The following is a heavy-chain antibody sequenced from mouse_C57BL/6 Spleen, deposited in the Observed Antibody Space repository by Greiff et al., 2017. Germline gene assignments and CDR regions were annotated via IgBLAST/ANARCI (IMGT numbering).Heavy chain of an antibody. CDR3: ARRSGRRRYFAY. D-gene: IGHD1-2*01. J-gene: IGHJ2*01. Sequence: VQLQQSGAELVKPGASVKISCKASGYAFSSYWMNWVKQRPGKGLEWIGQIYPGGGDTNYNGKFKGKATLTADKSSSTAYMQLSSLTSGDSAVYYGARRSGRRRYFAYWGQGTPLTVSA. CDR1: GYAFSSYW. V-gene: IGHV1-80*01. CDR2: IYPGGGDT.